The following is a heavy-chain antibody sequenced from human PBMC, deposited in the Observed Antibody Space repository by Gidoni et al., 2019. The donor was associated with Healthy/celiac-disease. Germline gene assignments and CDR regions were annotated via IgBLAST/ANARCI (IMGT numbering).Heavy chain of an antibody. CDR3: ARDSKLWNYYYYGMDV. CDR1: GGPISCGGYY. V-gene: IGHV4-31*03. D-gene: IGHD1-1*01. Sequence: QVQLQESGPGLVKPSQTLSLTCTVSGGPISCGGYYWSWIRQHPGKGLEWIGYIYYSGSTYYNPSLKSRVTISVDTSKNQFSLKLSSVTAADTAVYYCARDSKLWNYYYYGMDVWGQGTTVTVSS. CDR2: IYYSGST. J-gene: IGHJ6*02.